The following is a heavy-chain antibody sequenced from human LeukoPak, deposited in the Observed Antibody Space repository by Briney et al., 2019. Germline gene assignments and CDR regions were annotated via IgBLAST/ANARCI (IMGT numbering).Heavy chain of an antibody. J-gene: IGHJ4*02. CDR2: ISAYNGNT. CDR3: SRDLPQWCSGGICYCGY. CDR1: GYTFNTYG. V-gene: IGHV1-18*01. D-gene: IGHD2-8*02. Sequence: ASVKVSCKASGYTFNTYGITWVRQAPGQGLEWMGRISAYNGNTNYAQKFQGRVTVATDTSTSTAYLELRSLRSDDTAVYYCSRDLPQWCSGGICYCGYWGQGTLVTVSS.